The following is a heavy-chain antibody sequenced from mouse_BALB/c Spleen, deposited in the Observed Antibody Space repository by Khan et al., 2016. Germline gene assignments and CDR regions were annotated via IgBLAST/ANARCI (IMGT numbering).Heavy chain of an antibody. CDR1: GFDFSRYW. J-gene: IGHJ1*01. CDR2: INLDSSTI. Sequence: EVQLVESGGGLVQPGGSLKLSCAASGFDFSRYWMSWVRQAPGQGLEWIGEINLDSSTINYTPSLKDKFIISRDNAKNTLYLQMSKVRSEDTALSYCASTCWYFDVWGAATTVTVSS. CDR3: ASTCWYFDV. V-gene: IGHV4-1*02.